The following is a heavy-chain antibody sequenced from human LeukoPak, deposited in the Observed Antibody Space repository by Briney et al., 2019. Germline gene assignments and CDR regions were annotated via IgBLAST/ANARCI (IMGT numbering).Heavy chain of an antibody. CDR1: GFSFSSYT. CDR2: ISSSSSYI. CDR3: ASQGGFDD. D-gene: IGHD2-15*01. J-gene: IGHJ4*02. V-gene: IGHV3-21*01. Sequence: GGSLRLSCAASGFSFSSYTMNWVRQAPGKGLELVSSISSSSSYIYYADLVKGRFTISRDNAKNSLHLQMNSLSAEDTAVYYCASQGGFDDWGQGTLVTVSS.